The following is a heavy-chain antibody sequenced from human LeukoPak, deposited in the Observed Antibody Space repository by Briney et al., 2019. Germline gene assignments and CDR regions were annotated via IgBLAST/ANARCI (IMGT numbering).Heavy chain of an antibody. CDR2: IYYSGST. V-gene: IGHV4-31*03. J-gene: IGHJ5*02. CDR3: AREITICGTVMGFDT. D-gene: IGHD3-3*01. CDR1: GDSISTGGYY. Sequence: SETLSLTCTVSGDSISTGGYYWAWIGTHPRKGLEWIGYIYYSGSTDYYPSLRSRLNISIDTSKNQFSLKLTSVTAADTAVYYCAREITICGTVMGFDTWGPGTVVTVSS.